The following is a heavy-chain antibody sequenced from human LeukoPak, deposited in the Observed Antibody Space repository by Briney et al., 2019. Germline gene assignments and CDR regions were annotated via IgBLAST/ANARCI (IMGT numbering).Heavy chain of an antibody. V-gene: IGHV3-33*01. Sequence: GRSLRLSCAASGFTFSSYGMHWVRQGPGKGLEWVAVIWYDGSNKYYADSVKGRFTISRDNSKNTLYLQMNSLRAEDTAVYYCAREATVVTYFDYWGQGTLVTVSS. D-gene: IGHD4-17*01. CDR2: IWYDGSNK. CDR3: AREATVVTYFDY. J-gene: IGHJ4*02. CDR1: GFTFSSYG.